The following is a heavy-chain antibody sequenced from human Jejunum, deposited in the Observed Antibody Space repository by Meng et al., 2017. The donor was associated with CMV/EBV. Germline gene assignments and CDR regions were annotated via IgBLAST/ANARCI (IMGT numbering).Heavy chain of an antibody. Sequence: SGFTFSSYAMTWVRQAPGKGLEWVSCINGNADSTYYAASVKGRFTISRDNSQNTFYLQMNSLRAEDTAVFYCARVRYSTGWQFDLWGQGTRVTVSS. V-gene: IGHV3-23*01. CDR2: INGNADST. D-gene: IGHD6-19*01. J-gene: IGHJ5*02. CDR3: ARVRYSTGWQFDL. CDR1: GFTFSSYA.